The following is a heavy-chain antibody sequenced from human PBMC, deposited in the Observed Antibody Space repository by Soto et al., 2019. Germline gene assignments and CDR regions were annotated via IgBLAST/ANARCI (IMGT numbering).Heavy chain of an antibody. CDR1: GFTVSSNY. J-gene: IGHJ4*02. CDR2: IYSGGST. Sequence: GGSLRLSCAASGFTVSSNYMSWVRQAPGKGLEWVSVIYSGGSTYYADSVKGRFTISRDNSKNTLYLQMNSLRAEDTAVYYRASAYSSSWIAYWGQGTLVTVSS. V-gene: IGHV3-66*01. D-gene: IGHD6-13*01. CDR3: ASAYSSSWIAY.